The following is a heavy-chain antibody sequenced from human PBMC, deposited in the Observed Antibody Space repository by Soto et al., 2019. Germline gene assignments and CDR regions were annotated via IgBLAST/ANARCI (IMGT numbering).Heavy chain of an antibody. J-gene: IGHJ4*02. CDR3: AINPYSSGWYRGLV. Sequence: SETLSLTCTVSGGSISSSSYYWGWIRQPPGKGLEWIGSIYYSGSTYYNPSLKSRVTISVDTSKNQFSLKLSSVTAADTAVYYCAINPYSSGWYRGLVWGQGTLVTVSS. CDR1: GGSISSSSYY. CDR2: IYYSGST. V-gene: IGHV4-39*01. D-gene: IGHD6-19*01.